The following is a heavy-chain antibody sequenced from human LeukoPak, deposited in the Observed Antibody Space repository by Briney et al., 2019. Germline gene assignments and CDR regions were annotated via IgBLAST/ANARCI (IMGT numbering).Heavy chain of an antibody. Sequence: GSLRLSCAASGFTFNSYTMHWVRQAPGKGLEWVAVISYDGSNKYYADSVKGRFTISRDNSKNTLYVQMNSLRTEDTAVYYCARGPRYNWNYRGDFYYMDVWGKGTTVTVSS. J-gene: IGHJ6*03. CDR2: ISYDGSNK. D-gene: IGHD1-7*01. CDR3: ARGPRYNWNYRGDFYYMDV. CDR1: GFTFNSYT. V-gene: IGHV3-30-3*01.